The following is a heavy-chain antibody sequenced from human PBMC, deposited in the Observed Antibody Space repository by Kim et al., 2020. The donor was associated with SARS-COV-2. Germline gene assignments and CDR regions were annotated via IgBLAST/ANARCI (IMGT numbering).Heavy chain of an antibody. D-gene: IGHD1-7*01. V-gene: IGHV3-43*02. CDR3: AKDNYVAGTHFFDY. CDR1: GFTFDDYA. CDR2: ISGDGHST. J-gene: IGHJ4*02. Sequence: GGSLRLSCAASGFTFDDYAIHWVRQAPGKGLEWVSVISGDGHSTYYADSVKGRFTISRDNSKNSLYLQMNSLRTEDTALYYCAKDNYVAGTHFFDYWGQGTLVTVSS.